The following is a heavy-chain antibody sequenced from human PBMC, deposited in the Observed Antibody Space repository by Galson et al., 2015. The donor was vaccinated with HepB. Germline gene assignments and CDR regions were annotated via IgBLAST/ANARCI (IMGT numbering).Heavy chain of an antibody. CDR1: GYTFTSYG. CDR2: ISAYNGNT. J-gene: IGHJ6*02. V-gene: IGHV1-18*04. CDR3: ARGGYSGYDSRYYYGMDV. D-gene: IGHD5-12*01. Sequence: SVKVSCKASGYTFTSYGISWVRQAPGQGLEWMGWISAYNGNTNYAQKLQGRVTMTTDTSTSTAYMELRSLRSDDTAVYYCARGGYSGYDSRYYYGMDVWGQGTTVTVSS.